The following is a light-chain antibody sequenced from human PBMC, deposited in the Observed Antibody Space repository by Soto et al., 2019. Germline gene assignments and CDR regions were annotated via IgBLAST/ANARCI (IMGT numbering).Light chain of an antibody. Sequence: EIVLTQSPATLSLSPGERATLSCRASQSVGSYLAWYQQKPGQAPRLLIYGVSNRATGIPARFSGSGSGTDFTLTISSLEPEDFAIYYCQHRSSWPRTFGQGNKVEIK. CDR3: QHRSSWPRT. CDR2: GVS. J-gene: IGKJ1*01. V-gene: IGKV3-11*01. CDR1: QSVGSY.